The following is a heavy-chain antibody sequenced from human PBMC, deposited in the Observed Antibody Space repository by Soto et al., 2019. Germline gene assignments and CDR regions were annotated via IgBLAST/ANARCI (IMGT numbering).Heavy chain of an antibody. V-gene: IGHV3-30*18. CDR2: ISYDGSNK. CDR1: GFTFSSYG. CDR3: AKDLLGPGRAYGMDV. D-gene: IGHD7-27*01. Sequence: QVQLVESGGGVVQPGRSLRLSCAASGFTFSSYGMHWVRQAPGKGLEWVAVISYDGSNKYYADSVKGRFTISRDSSKNTLYLQMNSRRAEDTAVYYCAKDLLGPGRAYGMDVWGQGTTVTVSS. J-gene: IGHJ6*02.